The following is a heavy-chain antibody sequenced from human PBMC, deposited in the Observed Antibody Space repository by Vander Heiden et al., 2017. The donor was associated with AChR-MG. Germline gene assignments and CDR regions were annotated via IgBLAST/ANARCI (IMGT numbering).Heavy chain of an antibody. Sequence: EVQLLESGGGLVQPGGSLRLSRAASGFTFSRYAVSWVRQAPGKELEWVTAISGSGGSTYYADTVKGRFTISRDNSKNTLYLQMNSLRAGDTAVYYCAKKVRNSITGTTGGHFDYWGQGTLVTVSS. D-gene: IGHD1-20*01. CDR1: GFTFSRYA. V-gene: IGHV3-23*01. CDR3: AKKVRNSITGTTGGHFDY. J-gene: IGHJ4*02. CDR2: ISGSGGST.